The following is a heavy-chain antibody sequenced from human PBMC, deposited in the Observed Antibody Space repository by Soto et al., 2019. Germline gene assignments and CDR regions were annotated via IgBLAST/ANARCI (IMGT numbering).Heavy chain of an antibody. CDR2: IYTGGST. D-gene: IGHD4-17*01. CDR1: GFTFSGYA. Sequence: PGGSLRLSCAASGFTFSGYAMSWVRQAPGKGLEWVSVIYTGGSTYYADSVKGRFTFSRDNSKNTLYLQMNSLRAEDTAVYYCARAYGGNPALFDPWGQGTLVTVSS. J-gene: IGHJ5*02. CDR3: ARAYGGNPALFDP. V-gene: IGHV3-53*01.